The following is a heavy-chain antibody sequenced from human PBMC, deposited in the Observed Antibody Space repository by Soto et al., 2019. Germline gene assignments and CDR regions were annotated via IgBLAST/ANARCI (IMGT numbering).Heavy chain of an antibody. V-gene: IGHV3-30*18. CDR2: ISYDGSNK. D-gene: IGHD2-2*02. J-gene: IGHJ6*02. Sequence: LRLSCAASGFTFSSYGMHWVRQAPGKGLEWVAVISYDGSNKYYADSVKGRFTISRDNSKNTLYLQMYSLRAEDTAVYYCAKDFMDIVVVPAAISGGYYYYYGMDVWGQGTTVTVSS. CDR1: GFTFSSYG. CDR3: AKDFMDIVVVPAAISGGYYYYYGMDV.